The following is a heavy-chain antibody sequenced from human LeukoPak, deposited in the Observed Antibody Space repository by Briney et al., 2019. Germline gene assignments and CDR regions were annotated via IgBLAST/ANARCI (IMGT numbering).Heavy chain of an antibody. CDR3: AREAYYYDSSGYYNWFDP. CDR1: GYSISSGYY. V-gene: IGHV4-38-2*02. CDR2: INHSGST. Sequence: SETLSLTCTVSGYSISSGYYWSWIRQPPGKGLEWIGEINHSGSTNYNPSLKSRVTISVDTSKNQFSLKLSSVTAADTAVYYCAREAYYYDSSGYYNWFDPWGQGTLVTVSS. D-gene: IGHD3-22*01. J-gene: IGHJ5*02.